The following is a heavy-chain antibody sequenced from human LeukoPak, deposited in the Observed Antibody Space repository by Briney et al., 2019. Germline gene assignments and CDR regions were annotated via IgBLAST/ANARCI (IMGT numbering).Heavy chain of an antibody. D-gene: IGHD5-24*01. V-gene: IGHV4-39*01. CDR1: GGSISSSRWY. J-gene: IGHJ6*03. CDR2: IYKGGST. Sequence: SETLSLTCSVSGGSISSSRWYWGWVRQPPGKGQEWIGRIYKGGSTYYNPSLKGRVTISVDTSKNQFSLKLDSVTVADTAVYYCASPKDEYYYFMDVWGKGTTVTVSS. CDR3: ASPKDEYYYFMDV.